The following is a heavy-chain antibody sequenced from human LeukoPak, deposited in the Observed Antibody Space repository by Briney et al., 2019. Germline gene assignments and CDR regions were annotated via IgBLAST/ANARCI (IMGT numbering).Heavy chain of an antibody. CDR2: INPNSGGT. D-gene: IGHD6-13*01. CDR3: ARLTEQQLAHFDY. J-gene: IGHJ4*02. Sequence: ASVKDSCKASGYTFTGYYMHWVRQAPGQGLEWMGWINPNSGGTNYAQKFQGRVTMTRDTSISTAYMELSRLRSDDTAVYYCARLTEQQLAHFDYWGQGTLVTVSS. V-gene: IGHV1-2*02. CDR1: GYTFTGYY.